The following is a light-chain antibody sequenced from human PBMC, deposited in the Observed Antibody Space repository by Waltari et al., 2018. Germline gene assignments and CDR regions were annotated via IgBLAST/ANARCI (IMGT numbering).Light chain of an antibody. CDR2: SAS. Sequence: DIQMTQSPSSLSVSVGDRVAITCRASQTVNIFLNWYQQTPGNAPKLLIYSASSLQSGAPSRFSGSGFGTNFTLTISSLQPEDFTTYYCQQSYSSPLTFGQGTKVEIK. CDR1: QTVNIF. CDR3: QQSYSSPLT. V-gene: IGKV1-39*01. J-gene: IGKJ1*01.